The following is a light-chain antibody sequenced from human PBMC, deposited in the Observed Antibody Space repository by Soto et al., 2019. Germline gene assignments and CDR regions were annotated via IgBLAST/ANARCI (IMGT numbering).Light chain of an antibody. V-gene: IGLV2-14*03. CDR3: SSYTSSDTVI. CDR1: SSDVGSYKY. J-gene: IGLJ2*01. Sequence: QSALTQPASVSGSPGQSITISCAGTSSDVGSYKYVSWYQQHPGKAPKLVIYDVSNRPSGVSNRFSGSESDNTASLTISGLQAEDESDYYCSSYTSSDTVIFGGGTKLTVL. CDR2: DVS.